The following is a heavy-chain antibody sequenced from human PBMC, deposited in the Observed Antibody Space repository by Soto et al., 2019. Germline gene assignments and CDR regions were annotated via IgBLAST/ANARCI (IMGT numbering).Heavy chain of an antibody. CDR2: ISGSGGST. J-gene: IGHJ4*02. CDR3: AKDLGDIVVVVAATSMFDY. CDR1: GFTFSSYA. V-gene: IGHV3-23*01. Sequence: EVQLLESGGGLVQPGGSLRLSCAASGFTFSSYAMSWVRQAPGKGLEWVSAISGSGGSTYYADSVKGRFTISRDNSNNTLYLQMNSLRAEDTAVYYCAKDLGDIVVVVAATSMFDYWGQGTLVTVSS. D-gene: IGHD2-15*01.